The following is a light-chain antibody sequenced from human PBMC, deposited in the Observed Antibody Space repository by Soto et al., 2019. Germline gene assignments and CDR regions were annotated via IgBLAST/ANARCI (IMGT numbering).Light chain of an antibody. V-gene: IGLV2-14*01. CDR3: SSYTSSSTPV. CDR2: DVS. J-gene: IGLJ1*01. CDR1: SSDVGGYNY. Sequence: QSALPQPASVSGPPGQSVTISCTGTSSDVGGYNYVSWYQQHPGKAPKLMIYDVSNRPSGVSNRFSGSKSGNTASLTISGLQAEDEADYYCSSYTSSSTPVFGTGTKVTVL.